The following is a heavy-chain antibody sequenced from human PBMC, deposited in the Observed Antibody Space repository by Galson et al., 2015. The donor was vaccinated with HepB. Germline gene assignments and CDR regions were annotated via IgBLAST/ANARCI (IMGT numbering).Heavy chain of an antibody. CDR3: AVSFFKSTSCHVKLQRNYYYFGMEV. Sequence: SVKVSCKASGGTFSTYSVTWVRQAPGQELEWVGGNIPAFETSNYAQKLQGRVKITADETKSTADMELRNRTSDDTALYYCAVSFFKSTSCHVKLQRNYYYFGMEVWGQGTSVTVSS. CDR1: GGTFSTYS. CDR2: NIPAFETS. J-gene: IGHJ6*02. V-gene: IGHV1-69*13. D-gene: IGHD2-2*01.